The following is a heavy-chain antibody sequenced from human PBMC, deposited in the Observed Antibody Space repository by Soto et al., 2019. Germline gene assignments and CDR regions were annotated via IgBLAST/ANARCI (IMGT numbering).Heavy chain of an antibody. V-gene: IGHV4-59*01. CDR1: GTSISSYY. CDR3: ARLVRSFHFDH. Sequence: SGTLSLTCTVSGTSISSYYWSWIRQAPGKGLEWIGHMFYSGGTNYNPSLKSRVTISGDTSKNQFSLKLSSVTAADTAVYYCARLVRSFHFDHWVHATPVTVSS. CDR2: MFYSGGT. D-gene: IGHD2-8*02. J-gene: IGHJ4*01.